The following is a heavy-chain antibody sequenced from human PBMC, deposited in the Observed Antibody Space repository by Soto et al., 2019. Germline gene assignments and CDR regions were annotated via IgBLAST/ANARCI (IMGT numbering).Heavy chain of an antibody. J-gene: IGHJ3*02. Sequence: SETLSLTCTVSGGSISSGGYYWSWIRQHPGKGLEWIGYIYYSGSTYYNPSLKSRVTISVDTSKNQFSLKLSSVTAADTAVYYCARVANPPPLMVYATPRYLAVADIDAFDIWGQGTMVTVSS. D-gene: IGHD2-8*01. CDR2: IYYSGST. V-gene: IGHV4-31*03. CDR3: ARVANPPPLMVYATPRYLAVADIDAFDI. CDR1: GGSISSGGYY.